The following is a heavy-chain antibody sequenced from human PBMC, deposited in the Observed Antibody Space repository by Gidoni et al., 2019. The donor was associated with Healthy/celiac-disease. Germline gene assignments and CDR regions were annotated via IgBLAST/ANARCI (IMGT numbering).Heavy chain of an antibody. J-gene: IGHJ4*02. CDR1: AGSFSGYY. CDR3: ARGIAAAGPFDY. Sequence: VQLQQWCAGLLKPSETLSLTCAVYAGSFSGYYWSWIRQPPGKGLEWIGEINHSGSTNYNPSLKSRVTISVDTSKNQFSLKLSSVTAADTAVYYCARGIAAAGPFDYWGQGTLVTVSS. V-gene: IGHV4-34*01. CDR2: INHSGST. D-gene: IGHD6-13*01.